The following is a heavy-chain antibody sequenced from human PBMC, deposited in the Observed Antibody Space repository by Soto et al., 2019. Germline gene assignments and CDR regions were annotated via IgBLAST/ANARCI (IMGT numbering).Heavy chain of an antibody. J-gene: IGHJ6*02. CDR3: ARDNKGGWLRGYYYYGMDV. CDR2: ISAYNGNT. D-gene: IGHD5-12*01. V-gene: IGHV1-18*01. CDR1: GYTFTSYG. Sequence: QVQLVQSGAEVKKPGASVKVSCKASGYTFTSYGISWVRQAPGQGLEWLGWISAYNGNTNYAQKLQGRVTMTTDTSTSTAYMELRSLRADDTAVYYCARDNKGGWLRGYYYYGMDVWGQGTTVTVSS.